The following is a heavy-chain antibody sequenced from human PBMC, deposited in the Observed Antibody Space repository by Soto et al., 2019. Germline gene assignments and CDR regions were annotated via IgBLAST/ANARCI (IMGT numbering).Heavy chain of an antibody. CDR1: GFTFSDYA. CDR3: AKGGRQWLVTSDFNY. D-gene: IGHD6-19*01. J-gene: IGHJ4*02. V-gene: IGHV3-30*18. CDR2: VSHDGRNT. Sequence: VQLVESGGGVVQPGRSLRLSCAASGFTFSDYAMHWVRQAPGKGLEWVAVVSHDGRNTHYADSVKGRFTIARDSFKNTVSLEMTSLRAEDTAVYYSAKGGRQWLVTSDFNYWGQGALVTVSS.